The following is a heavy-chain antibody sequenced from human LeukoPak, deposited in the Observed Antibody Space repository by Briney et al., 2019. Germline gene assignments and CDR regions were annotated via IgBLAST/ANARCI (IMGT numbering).Heavy chain of an antibody. D-gene: IGHD2/OR15-2a*01. J-gene: IGHJ4*02. CDR1: GFTFSSYG. Sequence: PGGSLRLSCAASGFTFSSYGMHWVRQAPGKGLEWVAFIRYDGSNKYYADSVKGRFTISRDNSKNTLYLQMSSLRAEDTAVYYCARDEPSPDSTDLDYWGQGTLVTVSS. CDR2: IRYDGSNK. CDR3: ARDEPSPDSTDLDY. V-gene: IGHV3-30*02.